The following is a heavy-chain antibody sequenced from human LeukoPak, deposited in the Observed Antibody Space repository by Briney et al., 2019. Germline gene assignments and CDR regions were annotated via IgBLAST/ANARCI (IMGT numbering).Heavy chain of an antibody. V-gene: IGHV3-23*01. CDR1: GFIFSTYG. J-gene: IGHJ4*02. D-gene: IGHD6-19*01. Sequence: PGGSLRLSCVASGFIFSTYGMSWVRQAPGKGLEWVISISGSGSTTFYADSVRGRFTISRDNSKNMLYLQMTSLRAEDTAVYYCARATGYSSGWYFDYWGQGTLVTVSS. CDR2: ISGSGSTT. CDR3: ARATGYSSGWYFDY.